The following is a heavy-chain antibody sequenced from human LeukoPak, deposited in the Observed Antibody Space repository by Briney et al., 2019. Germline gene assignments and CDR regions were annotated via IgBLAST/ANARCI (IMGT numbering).Heavy chain of an antibody. CDR2: INHSGST. V-gene: IGHV4-34*01. CDR3: ARGSPFYDSSGYSDDAFDI. CDR1: GGSFSGYY. Sequence: SETLSLTCAVYGGSFSGYYWSWIRQPPGKGLEWIGEINHSGSTNYNPSLESRVTISVDTSKNQFSLKLSSVTAADTAVYYCARGSPFYDSSGYSDDAFDIWGQGTMVTVSS. J-gene: IGHJ3*02. D-gene: IGHD3-22*01.